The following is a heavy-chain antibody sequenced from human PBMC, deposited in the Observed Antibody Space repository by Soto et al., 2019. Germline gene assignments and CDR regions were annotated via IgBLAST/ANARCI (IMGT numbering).Heavy chain of an antibody. D-gene: IGHD3-16*01. CDR2: SIPIFGTA. V-gene: IGHV1-69*01. CDR1: GGTSNRFA. J-gene: IGHJ4*02. CDR3: ATGRGSGGFDS. Sequence: QVQLVQSGTEVKKPGSSVRVSCKASGGTSNRFAFSWVRQAPGQGLEWMGGSIPIFGTANNAPRFQGRATITADESTSTGYMELSGLRSDDTATYYCATGRGSGGFDSWGQGTQVLVSS.